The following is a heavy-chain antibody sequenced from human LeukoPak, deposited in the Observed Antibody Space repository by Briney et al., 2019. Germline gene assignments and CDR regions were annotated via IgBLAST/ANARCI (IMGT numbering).Heavy chain of an antibody. CDR2: IYPGGSET. D-gene: IGHD5-24*01. J-gene: IGHJ4*02. CDR3: ARASRDGYNQNFDH. V-gene: IGHV5-51*01. Sequence: GESLKISCKGLGYSFSSYWNAWVRQRPGKGLEWMGIIYPGGSETRYDPSFQGQATISADSSTSPAYLQWSSLRASDTAMYYCARASRDGYNQNFDHWGQGTLVTVSS. CDR1: GYSFSSYW.